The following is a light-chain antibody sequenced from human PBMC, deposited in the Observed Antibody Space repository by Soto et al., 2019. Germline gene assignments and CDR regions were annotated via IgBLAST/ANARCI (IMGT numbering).Light chain of an antibody. J-gene: IGKJ1*01. V-gene: IGKV3-15*01. CDR2: GAS. Sequence: EIVVTQSPATLSMSPGERATLSCRASQSVSSYLAWYQQKPGQAPRLLIYGASTRVTGIPARFTGLGSGTEFNLTISSLQSEDFAVYYCQQYNNWLTWTFGQGTKVDIK. CDR1: QSVSSY. CDR3: QQYNNWLTWT.